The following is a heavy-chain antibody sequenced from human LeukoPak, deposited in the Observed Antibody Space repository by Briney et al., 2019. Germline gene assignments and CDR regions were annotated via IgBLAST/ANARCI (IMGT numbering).Heavy chain of an antibody. J-gene: IGHJ4*02. V-gene: IGHV1-46*01. CDR3: ARVPKVGAIRLDY. D-gene: IGHD1-26*01. CDR1: GYAFSNYY. Sequence: ASVTVSCKAFGYAFSNYYIHWVRQAPGQGLEWMGFINPSGGSPSYAQKFQGRVTMTWDTSPSTVHMDLNSLTSEHTALYYCARVPKVGAIRLDYWGQGTLVTVSS. CDR2: INPSGGSP.